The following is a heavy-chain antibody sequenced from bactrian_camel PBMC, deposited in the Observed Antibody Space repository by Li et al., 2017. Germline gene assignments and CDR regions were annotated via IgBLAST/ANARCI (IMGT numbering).Heavy chain of an antibody. CDR3: AARGPYRCTKLSVRDFTY. Sequence: HVQLVESGGGLVQPGESLRLSCVASGITFSRHDMSWVRQAPGKEVEWVAGITSLPSLFRAASYADSVKGRFTISRDNAKDTLYLQMNSLKIEDTAMYYRAARGPYRCTKLSVRDFTYWGQGTQVTVS. V-gene: IGHV3S6*01. CDR2: ITSLPSLFRAA. D-gene: IGHD2*01. J-gene: IGHJ6*01. CDR1: GITFSRHD.